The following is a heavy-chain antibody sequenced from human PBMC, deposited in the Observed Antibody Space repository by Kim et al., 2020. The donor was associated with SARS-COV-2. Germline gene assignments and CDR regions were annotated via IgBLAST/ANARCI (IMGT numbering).Heavy chain of an antibody. D-gene: IGHD4-17*01. CDR2: IYPEASDT. J-gene: IGHJ3*01. V-gene: IGHV5-51*01. CDR1: RYSFGDYC. CDR3: ARQTTVTHDAFDE. Sequence: GESLKISCQGLRYSFGDYCVGWVRQVPGKGLEWVELIYPEASDTKYSPTFQGNVTISVDTSVTTAYLQWVSIRTSDTPMDFCARQTTVTHDAFDECGQGTMVTVSS.